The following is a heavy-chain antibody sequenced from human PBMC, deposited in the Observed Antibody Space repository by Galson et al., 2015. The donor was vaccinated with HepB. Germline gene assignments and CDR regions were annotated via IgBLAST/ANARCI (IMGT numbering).Heavy chain of an antibody. D-gene: IGHD3-22*01. V-gene: IGHV1-2*02. CDR2: INPNSGGT. J-gene: IGHJ5*02. Sequence: SVKVSCKASGYTFTGYYMHWVRQAPGQGLEWAGWINPNSGGTNYAQKFQGRVTMTRDTSISTAYMGLSRLRSDDTAVYYCARNRVRHYDSSNWFDPWGQGTLVTVSS. CDR1: GYTFTGYY. CDR3: ARNRVRHYDSSNWFDP.